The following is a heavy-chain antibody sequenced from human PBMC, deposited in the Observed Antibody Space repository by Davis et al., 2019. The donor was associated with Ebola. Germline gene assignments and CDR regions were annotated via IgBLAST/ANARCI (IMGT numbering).Heavy chain of an antibody. J-gene: IGHJ5*02. V-gene: IGHV1-8*01. Sequence: AASVKVSCKASGYIFTSNDINWVRQATGQGLEWMGWMNPNSGNTGYAQKFQGRVTMTRNTSISTAYMELSSLRSEDTAVYYCARGRIVVVPALNWFDPWGQGTLVTVSS. D-gene: IGHD2-2*01. CDR1: GYIFTSND. CDR2: MNPNSGNT. CDR3: ARGRIVVVPALNWFDP.